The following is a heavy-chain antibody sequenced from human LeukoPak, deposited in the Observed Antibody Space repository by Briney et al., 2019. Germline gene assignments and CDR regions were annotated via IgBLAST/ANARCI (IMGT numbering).Heavy chain of an antibody. CDR2: IVGGDGGT. V-gene: IGHV3-23*01. CDR1: GFPISTNG. J-gene: IGHJ6*03. Sequence: GGSLRLSCAASGFPISTNGMSWVRQAPGKGLEWVSGIVGGDGGTYYADSVKGRFTISRDNSKNTVYLQMNSLRAEDTAVYYCARSSYYYMDVWGKGTTVTISS. CDR3: ARSSYYYMDV.